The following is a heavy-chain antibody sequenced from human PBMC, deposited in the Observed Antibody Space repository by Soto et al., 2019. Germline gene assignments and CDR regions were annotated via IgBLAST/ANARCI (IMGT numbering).Heavy chain of an antibody. D-gene: IGHD4-17*01. CDR1: GGTFSNYA. V-gene: IGHV1-69*05. CDR2: IIPIFGTA. CDR3: ATXXXXXXXYYYGMDV. Sequence: QVQLVQSGAEVKKPGSSVKVSCKASGGTFSNYAITWVRQAPGQGLEWMGGIIPIFGTANYAQKFQGRVTXXXXXXXXXXXXXXXXXXXXXXXXXXCATXXXXXXXYYYGMDVWGQGTTVTVSS. J-gene: IGHJ6*02.